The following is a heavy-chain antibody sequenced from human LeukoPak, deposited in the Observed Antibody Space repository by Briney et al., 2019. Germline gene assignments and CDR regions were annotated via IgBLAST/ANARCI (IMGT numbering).Heavy chain of an antibody. CDR2: INHSGST. CDR3: ATTGTTQANYYYYYMDV. J-gene: IGHJ6*03. V-gene: IGHV4-34*01. Sequence: SETLSLTCAVYGGSFSGYYWSWIRQPPGKGLEWIGEINHSGSTNYNPSLKSRVTISVDTSKNQFSLKLSSVTAADTAVYCCATTGTTQANYYYYYMDVWGKGTTVTVSS. D-gene: IGHD1-7*01. CDR1: GGSFSGYY.